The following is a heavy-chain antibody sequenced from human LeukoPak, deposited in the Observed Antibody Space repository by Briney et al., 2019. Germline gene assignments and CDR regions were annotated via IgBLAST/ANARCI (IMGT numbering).Heavy chain of an antibody. CDR1: GFTFSSYA. J-gene: IGHJ6*03. CDR2: ISYDGSNK. D-gene: IGHD3-3*01. Sequence: GGSLRLSCAASGFTFSSYAMHWVRQAPGKGLEWVAVISYDGSNKYYADSVKGRFTISRDNSKNTLYLQMNSLRAEATAVYYCARDNFEWLSSRNYYYYYMDVWGKGTTVTVSS. V-gene: IGHV3-30-3*01. CDR3: ARDNFEWLSSRNYYYYYMDV.